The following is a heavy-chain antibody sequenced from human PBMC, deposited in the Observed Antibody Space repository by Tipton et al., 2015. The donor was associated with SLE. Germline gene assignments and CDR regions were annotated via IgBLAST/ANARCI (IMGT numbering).Heavy chain of an antibody. V-gene: IGHV4-34*01. CDR1: GGSFSGYY. Sequence: TLSLTCAVYGGSFSGYYWSWIRQPPGKGLEWIGEINHSGSTNYNPSLKSRVTISVDTSKNQFSLKLSSVTAADTAVYYCARGRSPVYWGQGTLVTVSS. CDR3: ARGRSPVY. J-gene: IGHJ4*02. CDR2: INHSGST.